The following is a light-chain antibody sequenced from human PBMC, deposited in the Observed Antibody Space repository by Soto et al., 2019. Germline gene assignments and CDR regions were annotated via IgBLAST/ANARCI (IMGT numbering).Light chain of an antibody. J-gene: IGLJ3*02. Sequence: QAVVTQEPSLTVSPGGTVTLTCDSSTGAVTRAHYPSWFQQKPGQAPRTLIYDTSSKHSWTPARFSGSLLGGKAALTLSGAQPEDEAEYYCLLSYNGARVFGGGTKLTVL. CDR3: LLSYNGARV. CDR2: DTS. V-gene: IGLV7-46*01. CDR1: TGAVTRAHY.